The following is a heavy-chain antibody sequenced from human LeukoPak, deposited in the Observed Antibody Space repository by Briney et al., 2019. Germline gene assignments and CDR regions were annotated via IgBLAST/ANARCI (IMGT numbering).Heavy chain of an antibody. Sequence: GGSLRLSCEASGFSVRSSYMSWVRQAPGKGLEWVSVIYTRDSTHYADSVKGRFIISRDNSRNTLYPQMNSLRAEDTAVYYCARGASCGGDCYPHWGQGTLVTVSS. CDR3: ARGASCGGDCYPH. J-gene: IGHJ4*02. CDR2: IYTRDST. CDR1: GFSVRSSY. V-gene: IGHV3-53*01. D-gene: IGHD2-21*02.